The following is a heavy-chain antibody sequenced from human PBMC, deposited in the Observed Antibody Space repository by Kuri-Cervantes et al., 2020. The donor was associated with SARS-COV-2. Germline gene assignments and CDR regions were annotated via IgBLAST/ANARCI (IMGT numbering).Heavy chain of an antibody. CDR2: INPNSGGT. Sequence: ASVKVSCKASGYTFTGYYMHWVLQAPGQGLEWMGWINPNSGGTNYAQKFQGRVTMNRDMSISTAYMELSRLRSDDTAVYYCARVFGYYDSSVYYDFDYWGQGTLVTVSS. CDR1: GYTFTGYY. CDR3: ARVFGYYDSSVYYDFDY. J-gene: IGHJ4*02. D-gene: IGHD3-22*01. V-gene: IGHV1-2*02.